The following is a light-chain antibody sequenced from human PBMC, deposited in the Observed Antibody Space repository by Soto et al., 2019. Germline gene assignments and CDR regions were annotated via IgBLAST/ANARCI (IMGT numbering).Light chain of an antibody. J-gene: IGKJ1*01. Sequence: EMVLTQSPGTLSLSPGERAILSCRGSQRVSNAYLAWYQQKPGQAPRLLIYGVSTRATGIPDRFSGSGSGTDFTLTISRLDPEDFAVYYCQQYGTSPRTFGQGTTGDIK. CDR3: QQYGTSPRT. CDR1: QRVSNAY. CDR2: GVS. V-gene: IGKV3-20*01.